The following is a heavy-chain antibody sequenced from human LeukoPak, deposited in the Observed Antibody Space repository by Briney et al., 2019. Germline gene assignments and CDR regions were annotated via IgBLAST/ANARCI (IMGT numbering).Heavy chain of an antibody. J-gene: IGHJ4*02. Sequence: SETLSLTCAVYGGSFSGYYWSWIRQPPGKGLEWIGEINHSGSTNYNPSLKSRVTISVDTSKNQFSLKLSSVTAADTAVYYCARGDSSAWYLGYWGQGTLVTVSS. CDR2: INHSGST. V-gene: IGHV4-34*01. CDR3: ARGDSSAWYLGY. D-gene: IGHD6-19*01. CDR1: GGSFSGYY.